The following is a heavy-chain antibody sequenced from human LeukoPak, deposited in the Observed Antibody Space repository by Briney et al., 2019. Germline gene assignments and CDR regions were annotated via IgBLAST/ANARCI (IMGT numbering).Heavy chain of an antibody. Sequence: SETLSLTCTVSGGSISSSSYYWGWIRQPPGKGLEWIGSIYYSGSTYYNPSLKSRVTISVDTSKNQFSLKLSSVTAADTAVYYCARLTYGSGSYYNPPPYFFDCWGQGTLVTVSS. CDR2: IYYSGST. J-gene: IGHJ4*02. D-gene: IGHD3-10*01. CDR1: GGSISSSSYY. V-gene: IGHV4-39*01. CDR3: ARLTYGSGSYYNPPPYFFDC.